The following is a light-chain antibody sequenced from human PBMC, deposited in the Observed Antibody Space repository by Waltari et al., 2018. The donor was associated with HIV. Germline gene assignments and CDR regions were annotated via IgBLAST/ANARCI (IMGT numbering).Light chain of an antibody. CDR1: RSDIGNYNF. J-gene: IGLJ2*01. CDR3: SSYGGRDNLI. CDR2: EVF. Sequence: QSALTQPPSASGSPGQSVPISCTGTRSDIGNYNFVSWYQQHPGKAPKLIIYEVFRRPSGVPDRFSGSKSGNTASLTVSGLQAEDEADYYCSSYGGRDNLIFGGGTKVTVL. V-gene: IGLV2-8*01.